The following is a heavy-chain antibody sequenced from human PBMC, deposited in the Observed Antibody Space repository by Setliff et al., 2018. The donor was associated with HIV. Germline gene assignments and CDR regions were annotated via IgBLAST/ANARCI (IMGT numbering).Heavy chain of an antibody. CDR1: GFIFSSYA. CDR2: MSYDGNNK. J-gene: IGHJ5*02. CDR3: ASSGSGSYINWFGP. D-gene: IGHD3-10*01. V-gene: IGHV3-30*07. Sequence: AGGSLRLSCAASGFIFSSYAMHWVRQAPGKGLEWVAVMSYDGNNKYCADSVKGRFTISRDNDKNSVHLQMTSLRAEDTAVYYCASSGSGSYINWFGPWGQGTLVTVSS.